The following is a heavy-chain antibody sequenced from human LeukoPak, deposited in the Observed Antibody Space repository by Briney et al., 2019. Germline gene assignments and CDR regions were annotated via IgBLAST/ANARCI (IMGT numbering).Heavy chain of an antibody. Sequence: GASVKVSCKASGYTFTSYYMHWVRQAPGQGLEWMGIINPSGGSTSYAQKFQGRVTMTRDMSTSTVYMELSSLRSEDTAVYYCARVRSGSNRHDAFDIWGQGTMVTVSS. CDR3: ARVRSGSNRHDAFDI. CDR2: INPSGGST. CDR1: GYTFTSYY. D-gene: IGHD1-26*01. J-gene: IGHJ3*02. V-gene: IGHV1-46*01.